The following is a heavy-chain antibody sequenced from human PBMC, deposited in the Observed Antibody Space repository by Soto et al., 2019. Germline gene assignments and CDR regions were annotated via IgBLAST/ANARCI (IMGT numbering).Heavy chain of an antibody. CDR3: ARVSHKGYYDSSGYFCY. J-gene: IGHJ4*02. V-gene: IGHV1-46*01. D-gene: IGHD3-22*01. CDR2: INPSGGST. CDR1: GYTFTSYY. Sequence: GASVKVSCKASGYTFTSYYMHWVRQAPGQGLEWMGIINPSGGSTSYAQKFQGRVTMTRDTSTSTVYMELSSLRSEDTAVYYCARVSHKGYYDSSGYFCYWGQGTLVTVSS.